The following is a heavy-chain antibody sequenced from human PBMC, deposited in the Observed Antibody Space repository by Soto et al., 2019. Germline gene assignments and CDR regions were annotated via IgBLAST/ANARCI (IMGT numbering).Heavy chain of an antibody. CDR2: IYYSGST. CDR3: ARGYLGGLYYDAFDI. CDR1: GGSISSGGYY. V-gene: IGHV4-31*03. D-gene: IGHD2-8*01. Sequence: KTSETLSLTCTVSGGSISSGGYYWSWIRQHPGKGLEWIGYIYYSGSTNYNPSLKSRVTISVDTSKNQFSLKLSSVTAADTAVYYCARGYLGGLYYDAFDIWGQGTMVTVSS. J-gene: IGHJ3*02.